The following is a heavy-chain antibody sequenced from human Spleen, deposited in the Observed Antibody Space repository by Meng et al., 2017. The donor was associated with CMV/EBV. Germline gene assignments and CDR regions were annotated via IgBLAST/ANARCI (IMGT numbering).Heavy chain of an antibody. J-gene: IGHJ4*02. V-gene: IGHV3-7*01. Sequence: GGSLRLSCAASGFTFDNYWMTWVRQAPGKGLEWVANIKQDGSATYYVGSVQGRFRVPRDNANNSLSLQMDSLRVEDTAVYYCTTTSNGFFDYWGQGALVTVSS. CDR3: TTTSNGFFDY. D-gene: IGHD2-8*01. CDR2: IKQDGSAT. CDR1: GFTFDNYW.